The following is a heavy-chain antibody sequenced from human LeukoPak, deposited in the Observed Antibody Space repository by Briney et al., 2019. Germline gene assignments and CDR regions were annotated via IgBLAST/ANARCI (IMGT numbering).Heavy chain of an antibody. CDR1: GFTFSTYW. CDR3: AKGGPGGFDP. Sequence: PGGSLRLSCAASGFTFSTYWMTWVRQAPGKGLEWVANIKQDGSEKYYVDSVKGRFTISRDNSKNTLYLQMNSLRAEDTAVYYCAKGGPGGFDPWGQGTLVTVSS. V-gene: IGHV3-7*03. D-gene: IGHD1-14*01. J-gene: IGHJ5*02. CDR2: IKQDGSEK.